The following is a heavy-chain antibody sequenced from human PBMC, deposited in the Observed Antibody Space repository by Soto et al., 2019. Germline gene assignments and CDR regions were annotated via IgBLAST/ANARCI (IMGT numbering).Heavy chain of an antibody. CDR1: GFTVSSNY. CDR3: AREAWSGWHHKNFDY. V-gene: IGHV3-66*01. Sequence: EVQLVESGGGLVQPGGSLRLSCAASGFTVSSNYMSWVRQAPGKGLEWVSVIYSGGSTYYADSVKGRFTISRDNSKNTLYLQMNSLRAEDTAAYYCAREAWSGWHHKNFDYWGQGTLVTVSS. CDR2: IYSGGST. J-gene: IGHJ4*02. D-gene: IGHD6-19*01.